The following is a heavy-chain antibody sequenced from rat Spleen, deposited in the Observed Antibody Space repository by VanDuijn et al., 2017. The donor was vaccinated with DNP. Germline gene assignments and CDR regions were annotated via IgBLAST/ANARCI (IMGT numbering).Heavy chain of an antibody. CDR2: INKDSSRI. CDR1: GFNFNDYW. J-gene: IGHJ2*01. D-gene: IGHD4-6*01. Sequence: EVKLVESGGGLVQPGRSLKLSCAASGFNFNDYWMGWVRQAPGKGLDWIGEINKDSSRINYSPSLKDKFTISRDNAQHTLNLQMSKLGSDDTAIYYCARGSNSLWDWGQGVMVTVSS. CDR3: ARGSNSLWD. V-gene: IGHV4-2*01.